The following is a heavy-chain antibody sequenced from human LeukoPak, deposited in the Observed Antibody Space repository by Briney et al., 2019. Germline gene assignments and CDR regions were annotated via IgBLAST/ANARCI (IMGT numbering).Heavy chain of an antibody. CDR1: GFTFSSYG. Sequence: PGGSLRLSCAASGFTFSSYGMHWVRQAPGKGLEWVAVIWYDGSNKYYADSVKGRFTISRDNSKNTLYLQMNSLRAEDTAVYYCARGITGTTGTFDYWGQGTLVTVSS. V-gene: IGHV3-33*01. CDR3: ARGITGTTGTFDY. J-gene: IGHJ4*02. D-gene: IGHD1-20*01. CDR2: IWYDGSNK.